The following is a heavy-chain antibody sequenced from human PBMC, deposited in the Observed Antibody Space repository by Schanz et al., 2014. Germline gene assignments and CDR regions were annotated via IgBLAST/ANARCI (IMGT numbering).Heavy chain of an antibody. J-gene: IGHJ4*02. CDR2: IKSDGSST. CDR1: GFTFDKYA. CDR3: VSQTGSPNY. D-gene: IGHD6-13*01. V-gene: IGHV3-74*02. Sequence: EVQLVESGGGLVQPGKSLRLSCVASGFTFDKYAMHWVRQAPGKGLVWVSRIKSDGSSTSYADSVKGRFTISRDNAKRSLFLQMNSLRVEDTAVYFCVSQTGSPNYWGQGTLVTVSS.